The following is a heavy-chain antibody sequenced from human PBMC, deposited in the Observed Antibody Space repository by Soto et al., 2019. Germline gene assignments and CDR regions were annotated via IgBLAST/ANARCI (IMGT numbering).Heavy chain of an antibody. CDR1: GYTFTGYY. V-gene: IGHV1-2*04. D-gene: IGHD2-15*01. CDR3: ARADPHCSGGSCYPGDY. CDR2: INPNSGGT. J-gene: IGHJ4*02. Sequence: GGSVKGSCTASGYTFTGYYMHWVRQAPGQGLEWMGWINPNSGGTNYAQKFQGWVTMTRDTSISTAYMELSRLRSDDTAVYYCARADPHCSGGSCYPGDYWGQGTLVTVSS.